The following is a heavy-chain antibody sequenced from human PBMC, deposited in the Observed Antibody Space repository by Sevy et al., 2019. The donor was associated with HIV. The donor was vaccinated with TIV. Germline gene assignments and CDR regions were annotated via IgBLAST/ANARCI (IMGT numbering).Heavy chain of an antibody. Sequence: GESLKISCKGSGYSFTSHRIAWVRQMPGKGLEWMEVIFPGDSYTRYSPSLQGQVTISADKSISSAYLQLTSLKASDTAMYYCARRTIYDFWSGSLDYWGQGTLVTVSS. CDR2: IFPGDSYT. CDR3: ARRTIYDFWSGSLDY. CDR1: GYSFTSHR. J-gene: IGHJ4*02. V-gene: IGHV5-51*01. D-gene: IGHD3-3*01.